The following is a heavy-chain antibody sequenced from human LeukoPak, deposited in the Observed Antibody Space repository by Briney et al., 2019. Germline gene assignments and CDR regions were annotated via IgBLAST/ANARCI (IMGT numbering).Heavy chain of an antibody. CDR1: GFTFSASA. Sequence: PGGSLRLSCAASGFTFSASAVHWVRQPSGKGLEWVGRIRSKADGFATAYAASVKGRFLISRDDSKNTAYLQMDSLKTEDTAVYYCTKFYYDVLTGYRGMDVWGQGTTVTVSS. CDR2: IRSKADGFAT. V-gene: IGHV3-73*01. D-gene: IGHD3-9*01. J-gene: IGHJ6*02. CDR3: TKFYYDVLTGYRGMDV.